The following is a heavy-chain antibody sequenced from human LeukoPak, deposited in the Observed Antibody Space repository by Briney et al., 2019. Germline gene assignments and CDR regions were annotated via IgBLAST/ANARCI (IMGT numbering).Heavy chain of an antibody. CDR2: IYYSGST. D-gene: IGHD6-6*01. CDR3: ARGGGIAARRRVDAFDI. Sequence: SETLSLTCTVSGGSISSYYWSWIRQPPGKGLEWIGYIYYSGSTNYNPSLESRVTISVDTSKNQFSLKLSSVTAADTAVYYCARGGGIAARRRVDAFDIWGQGTMVTVSS. V-gene: IGHV4-59*01. CDR1: GGSISSYY. J-gene: IGHJ3*02.